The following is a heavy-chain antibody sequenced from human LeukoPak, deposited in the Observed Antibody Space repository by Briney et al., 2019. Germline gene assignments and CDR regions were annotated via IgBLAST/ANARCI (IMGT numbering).Heavy chain of an antibody. Sequence: GASVKVTCTASGYTFDTYGFCWVRQAPGHGLEWIGWISANTGKTDYQGRVTMTTDTSTSTAYMELRTLRPDDTAVSYCAKVAGDRINCWGQGTLLTVSS. CDR2: ISANTGKT. CDR1: GYTFDTYG. V-gene: IGHV1-18*01. J-gene: IGHJ4*02. CDR3: AKVAGDRINC. D-gene: IGHD5-24*01.